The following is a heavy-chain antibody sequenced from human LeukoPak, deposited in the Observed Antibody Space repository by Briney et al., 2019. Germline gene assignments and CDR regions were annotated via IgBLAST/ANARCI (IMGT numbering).Heavy chain of an antibody. V-gene: IGHV3-30*02. CDR3: AKDFHSMIVVVIPSLDY. CDR2: IRYDGSNK. J-gene: IGHJ4*02. D-gene: IGHD3-22*01. CDR1: GFAFSSYG. Sequence: PGGSLRLSCVASGFAFSSYGMHWVHQAPGKGLEWVAFIRYDGSNKYYADSVKGRFTISRDNSKNTLYLQMNSLRAEDTAVYYCAKDFHSMIVVVIPSLDYWGQGTLVTVSS.